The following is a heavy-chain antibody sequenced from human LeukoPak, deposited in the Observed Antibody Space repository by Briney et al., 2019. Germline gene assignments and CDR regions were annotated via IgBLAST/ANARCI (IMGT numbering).Heavy chain of an antibody. CDR2: IIPIFGTA. J-gene: IGHJ6*03. CDR1: GYTFTNYG. CDR3: ARGRDGYNHYYYYMDV. D-gene: IGHD5-24*01. Sequence: ASVKVSCRASGYTFTNYGISWVRQAPGQGLEWMGGIIPIFGTANYAQKFQGRVTITADESTSTAYMELSSLRSEDTAVYYCARGRDGYNHYYYYMDVWGKGTTVTISS. V-gene: IGHV1-69*13.